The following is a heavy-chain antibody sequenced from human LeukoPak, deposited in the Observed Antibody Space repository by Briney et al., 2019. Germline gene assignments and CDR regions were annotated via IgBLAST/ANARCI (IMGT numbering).Heavy chain of an antibody. V-gene: IGHV1-18*01. D-gene: IGHD3-22*01. Sequence: ASVKVSCKASGYTFTSYGISWVRQAPGQGLEWMGWISAYNGNTNYAQKLQGRVTMTTDTSTSTAYMELRSLRSDDTAVYYCARVYYYDGSGYYEPIYYFDYWGQGTLVTVSS. CDR2: ISAYNGNT. CDR3: ARVYYYDGSGYYEPIYYFDY. J-gene: IGHJ4*02. CDR1: GYTFTSYG.